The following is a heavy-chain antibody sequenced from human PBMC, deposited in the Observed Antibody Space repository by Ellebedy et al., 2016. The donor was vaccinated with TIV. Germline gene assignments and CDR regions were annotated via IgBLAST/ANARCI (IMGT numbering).Heavy chain of an antibody. J-gene: IGHJ6*02. Sequence: PGGSLRLSCAASGFAFGGFCMNWVRQAPGKGLEWVSSISTISDDVHHADSVKGRFTISRDNAKNSIYLQMNNLRPEDTAVYYCARDPSWCWSCLDVWGQGTTVTVSS. CDR2: ISTISDDV. CDR3: ARDPSWCWSCLDV. V-gene: IGHV3-21*01. D-gene: IGHD3-3*01. CDR1: GFAFGGFC.